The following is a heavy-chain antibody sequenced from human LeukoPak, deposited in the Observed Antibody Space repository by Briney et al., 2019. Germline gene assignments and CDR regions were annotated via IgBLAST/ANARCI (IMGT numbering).Heavy chain of an antibody. V-gene: IGHV3-33*08. J-gene: IGHJ4*02. CDR2: IWDDGSNK. CDR1: GFTFSSYG. CDR3: ARESLSIVLMVYAYGPPDY. Sequence: GGSLRLSCAASGFTFSSYGMHWVRQAPGKGLEWVAVIWDDGSNKYYADSVKGRFTISRDNSKNTLYLQMNSLRAEDTAVYYCARESLSIVLMVYAYGPPDYWGQGTLVTVSS. D-gene: IGHD2-8*01.